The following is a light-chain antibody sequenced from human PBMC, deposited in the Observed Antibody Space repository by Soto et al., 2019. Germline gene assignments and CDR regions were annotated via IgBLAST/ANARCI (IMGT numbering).Light chain of an antibody. Sequence: EIVLTQSPATLSLSPGERATLSCRASQSVSSYLAWYQQKPGQAPRLLIYDASNRATGIPARFSGSGSGTDFPLTISSQEPEDFAVYYCQQRSNWPPLVTFGPGTKVDIK. J-gene: IGKJ3*01. V-gene: IGKV3-11*01. CDR3: QQRSNWPPLVT. CDR2: DAS. CDR1: QSVSSY.